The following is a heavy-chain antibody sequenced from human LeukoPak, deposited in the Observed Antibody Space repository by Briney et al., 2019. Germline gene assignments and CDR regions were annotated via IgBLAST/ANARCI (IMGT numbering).Heavy chain of an antibody. CDR3: ARTVVVAATQDNWFDP. V-gene: IGHV1-2*02. D-gene: IGHD2-15*01. CDR1: GYTFTCYY. J-gene: IGHJ5*02. CDR2: INPNSGGT. Sequence: ASVKVSCKASGYTFTCYYMHWVRQAPGQGLEWMGWINPNSGGTNYAQKFQGRVTMTRDTSISTAYMELSRLRSDDTAVYYCARTVVVAATQDNWFDPWGQGTLVTVSS.